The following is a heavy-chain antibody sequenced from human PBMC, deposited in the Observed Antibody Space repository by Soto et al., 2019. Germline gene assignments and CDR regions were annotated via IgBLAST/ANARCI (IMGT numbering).Heavy chain of an antibody. V-gene: IGHV3-30*18. Sequence: QVQLVESGGGVVQPGRSLRLSCAASGFTFSSYGMHWVRQAPGKGLEWVAVISYDGSNKYYADSVKGRFTISRDNSKTTLYLQMNSLRAEDTAVYYCAKVGYSSGWGYFDYWGQGTLVTVSS. D-gene: IGHD6-19*01. CDR1: GFTFSSYG. J-gene: IGHJ4*02. CDR2: ISYDGSNK. CDR3: AKVGYSSGWGYFDY.